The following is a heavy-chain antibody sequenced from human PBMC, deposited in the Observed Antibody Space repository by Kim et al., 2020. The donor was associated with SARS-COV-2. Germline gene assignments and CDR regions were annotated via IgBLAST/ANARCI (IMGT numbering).Heavy chain of an antibody. V-gene: IGHV3-23*01. D-gene: IGHD3-10*01. CDR3: AKVPLPYYYGSGSFY. J-gene: IGHJ4*02. Sequence: ADSVKGRFTISRDNSKNTLYLQMNSLRAEDTAVYYCAKVPLPYYYGSGSFYWGQGTLVTVSS.